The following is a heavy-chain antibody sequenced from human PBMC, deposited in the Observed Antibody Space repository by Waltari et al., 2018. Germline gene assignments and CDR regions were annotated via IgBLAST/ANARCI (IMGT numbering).Heavy chain of an antibody. CDR3: ARPSTEYYFYYYYMDV. Sequence: EVQVVVSGGGLVQLGGSLRFSCTASGFTFRSYELNWVRQAPGKGLEWISYIDNSGNTVYYTDSVKGRFTISRDNAKNSLFLLMNSLRAEDTAVYYCARPSTEYYFYYYYMDVWGKGTTVTVS. V-gene: IGHV3-48*03. CDR1: GFTFRSYE. J-gene: IGHJ6*03. CDR2: IDNSGNTV.